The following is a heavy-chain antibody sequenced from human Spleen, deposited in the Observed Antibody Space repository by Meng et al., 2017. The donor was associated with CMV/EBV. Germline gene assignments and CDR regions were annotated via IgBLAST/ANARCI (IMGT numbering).Heavy chain of an antibody. J-gene: IGHJ5*02. CDR3: AALPNSWFDP. V-gene: IGHV1-69*02. CDR1: ADTFRSYT. CDR2: IIPMLRIA. Sequence: KVSCKAYADTFRSYTITWVRQAPGQGLEWMGRIIPMLRIANYAQKFQGRITITANTSTSTVYMELSSLRSDDTAVYYCAALPNSWFDPWGQGTLVTVSS.